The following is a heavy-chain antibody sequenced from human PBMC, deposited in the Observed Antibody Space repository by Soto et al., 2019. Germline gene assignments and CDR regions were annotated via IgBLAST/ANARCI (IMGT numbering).Heavy chain of an antibody. CDR3: ARVGGYDSHYYYGMDV. CDR2: IYPGDSDT. Sequence: GESLKISCKGSGYSFTSYWIGWVRQMPGKGLEWMGIIYPGDSDTRYSPSFQGQVTNSADKSLSTAYLQWSSLKASDTAMYYCARVGGYDSHYYYGMDVWGQGTTVTVSS. V-gene: IGHV5-51*01. D-gene: IGHD5-12*01. J-gene: IGHJ6*02. CDR1: GYSFTSYW.